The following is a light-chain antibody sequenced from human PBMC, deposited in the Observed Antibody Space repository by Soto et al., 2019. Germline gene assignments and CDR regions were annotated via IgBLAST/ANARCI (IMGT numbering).Light chain of an antibody. Sequence: QSVLTQPPSASGSPGQSVTISCTGTSSDVDIYNYVSWYQQHPGKAPKLVIYEVTKRPSGVPDRFSGSKSGNTASLTVSGLQAEDEADYYCSSSAGSNKAIFGGGTQLTV. CDR2: EVT. CDR3: SSSAGSNKAI. CDR1: SSDVDIYNY. V-gene: IGLV2-8*01. J-gene: IGLJ2*01.